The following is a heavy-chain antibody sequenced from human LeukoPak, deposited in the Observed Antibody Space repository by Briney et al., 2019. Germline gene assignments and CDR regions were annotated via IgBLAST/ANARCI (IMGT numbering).Heavy chain of an antibody. D-gene: IGHD3-16*01. V-gene: IGHV3-21*03. CDR2: ISSSSSFI. J-gene: IGHJ4*02. CDR1: GFTFSSYS. CDR3: TRDTAHGGFDY. Sequence: PGGSLRLSCAASGFTFSSYSLDWVRQAPGKGLEWVSSISSSSSFIYYADSVKGRFTISRDNAKNSLYLQMNSLKTEDTAVYYCTRDTAHGGFDYWGQGTLVTVSS.